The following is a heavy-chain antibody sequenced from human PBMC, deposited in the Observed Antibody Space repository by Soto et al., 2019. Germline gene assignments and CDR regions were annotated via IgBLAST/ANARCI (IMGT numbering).Heavy chain of an antibody. Sequence: PSETLSLTCTVSGGSISDYYWNWIRQPPGKGPEWIGYIYHTGSTNYNPSLKSRVTISVDTSKNQFSLKLTSVTAADTAVHYCARQGYSRTSAWSFDYWGQGTPVTVSS. V-gene: IGHV4-59*08. CDR2: IYHTGST. J-gene: IGHJ4*02. CDR1: GGSISDYY. D-gene: IGHD6-19*01. CDR3: ARQGYSRTSAWSFDY.